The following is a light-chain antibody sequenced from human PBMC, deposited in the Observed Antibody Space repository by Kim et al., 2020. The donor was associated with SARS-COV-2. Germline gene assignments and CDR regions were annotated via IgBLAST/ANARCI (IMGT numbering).Light chain of an antibody. CDR2: FDK. V-gene: IGLV3-21*01. J-gene: IGLJ2*01. CDR1: DIGRKS. Sequence: SYELTQPPSLSVAPGETATISCGGNDIGRKSVHWYQQRPGQAPALVIYFDKDRPSGIPERFSGSNSENSATLTISRVEVGDEADYYCQVWDSSTDHVIFGGGTKLTVL. CDR3: QVWDSSTDHVI.